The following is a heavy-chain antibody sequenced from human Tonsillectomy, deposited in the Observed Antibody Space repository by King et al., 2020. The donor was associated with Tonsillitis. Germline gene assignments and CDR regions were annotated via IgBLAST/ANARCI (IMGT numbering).Heavy chain of an antibody. CDR3: ARGMTIFGVVTPNMDV. D-gene: IGHD3-3*01. J-gene: IGHJ6*03. CDR1: GGTFSRYG. Sequence: VQLVESGAEVKKPGSSVKVSCKASGGTFSRYGVSWVRQAPGQGLEWMGGINPILGTTKYAQKFQGRVTISADESTSTAYIDLSSLRSDDTAVYYCARGMTIFGVVTPNMDVWGKGTTVTVSS. CDR2: INPILGTT. V-gene: IGHV1-69*01.